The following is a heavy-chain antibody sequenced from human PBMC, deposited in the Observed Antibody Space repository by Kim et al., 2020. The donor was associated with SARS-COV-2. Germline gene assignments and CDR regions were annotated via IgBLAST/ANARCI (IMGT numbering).Heavy chain of an antibody. CDR2: ISSSSSTM. J-gene: IGHJ3*02. CDR3: ARDSPEGFDI. CDR1: GFTFSSYS. Sequence: GGSLRLSCAASGFTFSSYSINWVRQAPGKGLEWVSYISSSSSTMYYADAVKGRFTISRDNARNSLYLQMNSLRAEDTAVYYCARDSPEGFDIWGQGTMVTVSS. V-gene: IGHV3-48*04.